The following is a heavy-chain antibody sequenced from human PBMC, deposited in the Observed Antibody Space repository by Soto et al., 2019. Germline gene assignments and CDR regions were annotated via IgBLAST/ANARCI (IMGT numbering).Heavy chain of an antibody. J-gene: IGHJ5*02. V-gene: IGHV4-59*01. CDR1: GGSISSYY. CDR2: IYYSGST. CDR3: ARVGGNSGPNWFDP. Sequence: SGPLSLTCTVSGGSISSYYWSWIRQPPGKGLEWIGYIYYSGSTNYNPSLKSRVTISVDTSKNQFSLKLSSVTAADTAVYYCARVGGNSGPNWFDPWGQGTLVTVPQ. D-gene: IGHD2-21*02.